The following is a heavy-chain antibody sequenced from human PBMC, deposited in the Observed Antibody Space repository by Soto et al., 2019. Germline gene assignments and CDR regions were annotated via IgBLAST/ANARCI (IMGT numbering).Heavy chain of an antibody. J-gene: IGHJ1*01. CDR3: VRGYCTTTPCSGDFQH. D-gene: IGHD2-8*01. Sequence: QVQLVQSGAEVKKPGASVKVACKASGYKFTTYFLHWVRQAPGQGLEWMGMIHPSGDTGYGQKFRGRVTMTIDTSTTTAYMELRNLTSEDTAIYFSVRGYCTTTPCSGDFQHWGQGTLVTVSS. CDR1: GYKFTTYF. CDR2: IHPSGDT. V-gene: IGHV1-46*01.